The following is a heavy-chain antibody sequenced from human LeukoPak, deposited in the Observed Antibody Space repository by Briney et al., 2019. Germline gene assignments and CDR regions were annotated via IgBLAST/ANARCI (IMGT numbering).Heavy chain of an antibody. D-gene: IGHD3-22*01. J-gene: IGHJ4*02. Sequence: SETLSLTCTVSGGSMNNYYWSWIRQSPGKGLEWVGYIYHTGSATYKPSLKSRVTLSLDSSKNQFSLRLNSVTAADTAVYYCARGRGDSKGTSFDFWGQGTLVTVSS. CDR1: GGSMNNYY. V-gene: IGHV4-59*01. CDR3: ARGRGDSKGTSFDF. CDR2: IYHTGSA.